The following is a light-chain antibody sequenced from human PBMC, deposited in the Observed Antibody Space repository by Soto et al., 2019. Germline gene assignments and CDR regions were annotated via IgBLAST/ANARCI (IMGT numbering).Light chain of an antibody. J-gene: IGKJ5*01. CDR3: QQSYKMPS. CDR1: RNVSIY. CDR2: ATS. V-gene: IGKV1-39*01. Sequence: PSSLAASVGDRLTLTCRASRNVSIYLNWYQHKPGKGPTLLIHATSNLQIGVPSRFSGSGSGTEFTLTISSLEPEDFGTYYCQQSYKMPSFGQGTRLEIK.